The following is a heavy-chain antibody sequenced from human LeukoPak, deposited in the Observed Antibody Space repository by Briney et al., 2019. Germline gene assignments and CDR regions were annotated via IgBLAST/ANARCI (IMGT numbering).Heavy chain of an antibody. CDR2: INPNSGGT. CDR3: ARGSLWYYDFWSGYSSTPRENWFDP. V-gene: IGHV1-2*02. Sequence: ASVKVSCKASGYTFTGYYMYWVRQAPGQGLEWMGWINPNSGGTNYAQKFQGRVTMTRDTSISTAYMELSRLRSDDTAVYYCARGSLWYYDFWSGYSSTPRENWFDPWGQGTLVTVSS. CDR1: GYTFTGYY. D-gene: IGHD3-3*01. J-gene: IGHJ5*02.